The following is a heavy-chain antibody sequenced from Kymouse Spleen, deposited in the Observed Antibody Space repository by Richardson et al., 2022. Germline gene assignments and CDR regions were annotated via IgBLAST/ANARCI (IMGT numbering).Heavy chain of an antibody. CDR1: GGSVSSGSYY. CDR2: IYYSGST. V-gene: IGHV4-61*01. J-gene: IGHJ4*02. Sequence: QVQLQESGPGLVKPSETLSLTCTVSGGSVSSGSYYWSWIRQPPGKGLEWIGYIYYSGSTNYNPSLKSRVTISVDTSKNQFSLKLSSVTAADTAVYYCARGRIAVAGHNFDYWGQGTLVTVSS. D-gene: IGHD6-19*01. CDR3: ARGRIAVAGHNFDY.